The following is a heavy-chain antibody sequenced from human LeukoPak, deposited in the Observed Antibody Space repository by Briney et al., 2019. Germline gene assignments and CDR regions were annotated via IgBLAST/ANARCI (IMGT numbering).Heavy chain of an antibody. D-gene: IGHD6-13*01. CDR2: IRYDGSNK. J-gene: IGHJ4*02. CDR1: GFTFSSYG. Sequence: GSLRLSCATSGFTFSSYGMHWVRQAPGKGLEWVAFIRYDGSNKYYSDSVKGRFTVSRDNSKNMLFLQMNSLRAEDTAVYYCAKDPAHSSSWYYFDYWGQGTLVTVSS. CDR3: AKDPAHSSSWYYFDY. V-gene: IGHV3-30*02.